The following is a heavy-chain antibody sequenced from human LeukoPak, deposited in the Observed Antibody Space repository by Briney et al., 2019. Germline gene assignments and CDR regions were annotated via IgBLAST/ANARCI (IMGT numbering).Heavy chain of an antibody. CDR1: GYSFTSYW. CDR3: ARPAPGIAVWGEGYYFDY. Sequence: GESLKISCKGSGYSFTSYWIGWVRQRPGKGLGWMGIIYPGDSDTRYSPSFQGQVTISADKSISTAYLQWSSLKASDTAMYYCARPAPGIAVWGEGYYFDYWGQGTLVTVSS. D-gene: IGHD6-19*01. CDR2: IYPGDSDT. J-gene: IGHJ4*02. V-gene: IGHV5-51*01.